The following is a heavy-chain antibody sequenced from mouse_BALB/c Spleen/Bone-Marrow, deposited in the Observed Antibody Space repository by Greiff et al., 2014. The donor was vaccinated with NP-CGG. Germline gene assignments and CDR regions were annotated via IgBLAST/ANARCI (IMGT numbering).Heavy chain of an antibody. CDR1: GFTFSSYG. J-gene: IGHJ3*01. CDR2: ISSGDGYT. V-gene: IGHV5-6*02. D-gene: IGHD1-1*01. Sequence: DVMLVESGGALVKPGGSLKLSCAASGFTFSSYGMSWVRQTPDKRLEWVATISSGDGYTYYPDSVKGRFIISRDNAKNTLYLQMSSLTSEDSAMYYCARQRGGGYYGFFAYWGQGTLVTVSA. CDR3: ARQRGGGYYGFFAY.